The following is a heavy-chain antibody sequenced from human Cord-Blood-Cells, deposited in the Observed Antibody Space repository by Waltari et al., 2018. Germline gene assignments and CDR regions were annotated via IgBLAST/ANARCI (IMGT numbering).Heavy chain of an antibody. J-gene: IGHJ3*02. CDR2: INHRGST. CDR1: GGSFSGYY. Sequence: VQLQQWRAGLSKPSEPLSLTRAVSGGSFSGYYFSWTRKPPGKGLECIGEINHRGSTNYNPSLKSRVTISVDTSKNQFSLKLSSGTAADTAVYYCAMTVTTTDAFDIWGQGTMVTVSS. CDR3: AMTVTTTDAFDI. V-gene: IGHV4-34*01. D-gene: IGHD4-17*01.